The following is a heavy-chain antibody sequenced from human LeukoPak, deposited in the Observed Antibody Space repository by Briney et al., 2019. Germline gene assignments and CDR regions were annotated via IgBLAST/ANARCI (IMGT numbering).Heavy chain of an antibody. CDR1: GYTFTGYY. J-gene: IGHJ4*02. CDR3: ATEGKMVRGVYTDY. D-gene: IGHD3-10*01. Sequence: ASVKVSCKASGYTFTGYYMHWVRQAPGQGLEWMGCFDPEDGETIYAQKFQGRVTMTADTSTDTVYMELSSLRSEDTAVYYCATEGKMVRGVYTDYWGQGTLVTVSS. V-gene: IGHV1-24*01. CDR2: FDPEDGET.